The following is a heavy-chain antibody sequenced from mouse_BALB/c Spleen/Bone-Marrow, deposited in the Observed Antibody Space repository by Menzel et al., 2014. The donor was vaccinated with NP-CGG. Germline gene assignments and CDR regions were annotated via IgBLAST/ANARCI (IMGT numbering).Heavy chain of an antibody. CDR3: ARLGDYGWFAY. D-gene: IGHD2-4*01. CDR1: GFDFSRYW. J-gene: IGHJ3*01. Sequence: DVQLVESGGGLVQPGGSLKLSCAASGFDFSRYWMSWVRQAPGKGLEWIGEINPDSSTINYTPSLKDKFIISRDNAKNTLYLQISKVRSEDTALYYCARLGDYGWFAYWGQGTLVTVSA. CDR2: INPDSSTI. V-gene: IGHV4-1*02.